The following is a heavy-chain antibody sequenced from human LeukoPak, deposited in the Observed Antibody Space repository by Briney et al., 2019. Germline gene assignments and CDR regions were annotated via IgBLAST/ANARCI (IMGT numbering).Heavy chain of an antibody. D-gene: IGHD3-22*01. CDR3: AREGDDSSGYPYGMDV. V-gene: IGHV4-39*07. Sequence: PSETLSLTCTVSGGSISSSSYYWGWIRQPPGKGLEWIGSIYYSGSTYYNPSLKSRVTISVDTSKNQFSLKLSSVTAADTAVYYCAREGDDSSGYPYGMDVWGQGTTVTVSS. CDR2: IYYSGST. CDR1: GGSISSSSYY. J-gene: IGHJ6*02.